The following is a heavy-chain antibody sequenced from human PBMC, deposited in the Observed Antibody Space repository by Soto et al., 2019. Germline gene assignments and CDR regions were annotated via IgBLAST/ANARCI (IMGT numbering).Heavy chain of an antibody. CDR3: ARCRDAFGFDA. Sequence: QVQLQESGPGLVEPSQTLSLTCSVSGGFISRGGYYWSWIRQFPGKGLEWIGYIHYRGSTYYNPSLKSRGSISVDMYKNQLSLNLTSVTAADTAVYYCARCRDAFGFDAWGQGTLVTVSS. V-gene: IGHV4-31*03. D-gene: IGHD2-2*01. CDR1: GGFISRGGYY. J-gene: IGHJ4*02. CDR2: IHYRGST.